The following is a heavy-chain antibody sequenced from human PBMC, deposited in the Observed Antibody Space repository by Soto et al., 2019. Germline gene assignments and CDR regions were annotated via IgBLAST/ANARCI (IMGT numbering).Heavy chain of an antibody. CDR3: ARSPSAAAGTSDWFDP. D-gene: IGHD6-13*01. CDR1: GGSFSGYY. V-gene: IGHV4-34*01. Sequence: LSLTCAVYGGSFSGYYWSWIRQPPGKGLEWIGEINHSGSTNYNPSLKSRVTISVDTSKNQFSLKLSSVTAADTAVYYCARSPSAAAGTSDWFDPWGQGTLVTVSS. CDR2: INHSGST. J-gene: IGHJ5*02.